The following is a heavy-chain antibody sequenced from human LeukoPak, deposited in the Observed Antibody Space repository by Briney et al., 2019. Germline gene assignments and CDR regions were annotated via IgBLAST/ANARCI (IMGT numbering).Heavy chain of an antibody. CDR1: GGSISSYY. CDR2: IYYSGST. J-gene: IGHJ3*02. V-gene: IGHV4-59*01. Sequence: PSETLSLTCTVSGGSISSYYWSWIRQPPGKGLEWIGYIYYSGSTNYNPSLKSRVTISVDTSKNQFSLKLSSVTAADTAVYYCARPSYYYGSGIGAFDIWGQGTMVTVSS. D-gene: IGHD3-10*01. CDR3: ARPSYYYGSGIGAFDI.